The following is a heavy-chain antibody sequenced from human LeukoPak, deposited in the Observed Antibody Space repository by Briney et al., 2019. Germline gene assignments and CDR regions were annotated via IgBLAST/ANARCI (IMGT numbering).Heavy chain of an antibody. CDR2: INHSGST. CDR1: GGSFSGYY. Sequence: SETLSLTCAVYGGSFSGYYWSWIRQPPGKGLEWIGEINHSGSTNYNPSLKSRVTISVDTSKNQFSLKLSSVTAADTAVYYCARVSRLADAFDIWGQGTMVTVSS. D-gene: IGHD6-19*01. CDR3: ARVSRLADAFDI. V-gene: IGHV4-34*01. J-gene: IGHJ3*02.